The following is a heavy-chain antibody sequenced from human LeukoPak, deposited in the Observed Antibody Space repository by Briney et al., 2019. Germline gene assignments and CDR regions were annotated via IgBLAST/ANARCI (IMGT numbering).Heavy chain of an antibody. Sequence: GGSLRLSCAVSGLTFSNVWMSWVRQAPGKGLEWVGRIKSKTHGGTTDYAAPVYGIFTVSRDDQKNTQYRQMNSLETEVTAVYYCTTFSDWTSSICYTNYWGQGALVTVSS. D-gene: IGHD2-2*02. CDR2: IKSKTHGGTT. CDR3: TTFSDWTSSICYTNY. V-gene: IGHV3-15*01. CDR1: GLTFSNVW. J-gene: IGHJ4*02.